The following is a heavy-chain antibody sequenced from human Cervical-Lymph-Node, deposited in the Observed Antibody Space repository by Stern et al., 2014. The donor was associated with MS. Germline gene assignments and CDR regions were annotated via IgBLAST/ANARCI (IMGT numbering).Heavy chain of an antibody. CDR2: IWYDGSNK. CDR3: ARDNDIVVLPAALDY. D-gene: IGHD2-2*01. CDR1: GFTFSSYG. V-gene: IGHV3-33*01. J-gene: IGHJ4*02. Sequence: VQLVESGGGVVQPGRSLRLSCAASGFTFSSYGMHWVRQAPGKGLEGVAVIWYDGSNKYYADSVKGRFTISRDNSKNTLYLQMNTLRAEDTAVYYCARDNDIVVLPAALDYWGQGTLVTVSS.